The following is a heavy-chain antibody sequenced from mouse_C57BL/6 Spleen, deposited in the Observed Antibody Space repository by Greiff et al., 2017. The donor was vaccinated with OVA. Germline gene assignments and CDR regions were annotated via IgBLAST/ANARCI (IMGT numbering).Heavy chain of an antibody. CDR1: GYTFTSYG. J-gene: IGHJ2*01. CDR2: IYPRSGNT. CDR3: ARSRDYDGPFDY. D-gene: IGHD2-4*01. Sequence: VQLQQSGAELARPGASVKLSCKASGYTFTSYGISWVKQRTGQGLEWIGEIYPRSGNTYYNEKFKGKATLTADKSSSTAYMALRSLTSEDSAVYFCARSRDYDGPFDYGGQGTTLTVSS. V-gene: IGHV1-81*01.